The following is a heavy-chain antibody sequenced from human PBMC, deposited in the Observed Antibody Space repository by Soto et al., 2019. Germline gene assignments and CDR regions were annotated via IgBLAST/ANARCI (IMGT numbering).Heavy chain of an antibody. CDR2: IRQDGSQK. CDR3: ARGGYCSSSSCSLFDY. Sequence: PGGTLILSCTASGFTFSTYWMSWFRQGPGKGLEWVANIRQDGSQKYYVDSVKGRFTISRDNAQNSLYLQMNSLRADDTAAYYCARGGYCSSSSCSLFDYWGQGTLVTVSS. V-gene: IGHV3-7*01. J-gene: IGHJ4*02. D-gene: IGHD2-2*03. CDR1: GFTFSTYW.